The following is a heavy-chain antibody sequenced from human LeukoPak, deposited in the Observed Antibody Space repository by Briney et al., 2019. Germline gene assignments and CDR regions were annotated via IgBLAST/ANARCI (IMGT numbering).Heavy chain of an antibody. V-gene: IGHV3-21*01. D-gene: IGHD3-9*01. CDR1: GFTLSSYS. Sequence: PGGSLRLSCAASGFTLSSYSMNWVRQAPGKGLEWVSSISSSSSYIYYAGSVKGRFTISRDNAKNSLYLQMNSLRAEDTAVYYCARDGVLTGYYAYDAFDIWGQGTMVTVSS. CDR3: ARDGVLTGYYAYDAFDI. CDR2: ISSSSSYI. J-gene: IGHJ3*02.